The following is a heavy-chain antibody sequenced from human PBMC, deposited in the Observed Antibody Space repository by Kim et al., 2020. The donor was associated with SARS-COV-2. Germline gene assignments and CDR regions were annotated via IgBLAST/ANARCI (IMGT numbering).Heavy chain of an antibody. Sequence: SVKVSCKPSGGTFSTYAISWVRQAPGQGLEWLGGIIPLFGTRNYAQKFRGRVTITAEEATSTAYMELSSLRSDDTAVYYCARDHGSGHSSPYFDPWGQGTLVTVSS. CDR3: ARDHGSGHSSPYFDP. CDR2: IIPLFGTR. D-gene: IGHD3-22*01. V-gene: IGHV1-69*13. CDR1: GGTFSTYA. J-gene: IGHJ5*02.